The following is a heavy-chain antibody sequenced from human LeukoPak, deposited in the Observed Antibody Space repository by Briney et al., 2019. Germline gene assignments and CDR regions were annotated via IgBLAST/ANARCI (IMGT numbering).Heavy chain of an antibody. V-gene: IGHV4-38-2*01. D-gene: IGHD6-19*01. J-gene: IGHJ4*02. CDR1: GYSISSVYY. CDR3: ARHFSADPFDY. CDR2: IYHGGST. Sequence: PSETLSLTCAVSGYSISSVYYWGWIRQPPGKGLDRVGSIYHGGSTYYNPPLKSRVTMSVHTSKNQFSLKLSSVTAADTAVYYCARHFSADPFDYWGQGTLVTVSS.